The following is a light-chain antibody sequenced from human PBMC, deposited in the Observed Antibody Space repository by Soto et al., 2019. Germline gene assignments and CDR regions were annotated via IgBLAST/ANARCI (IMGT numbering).Light chain of an antibody. V-gene: IGLV2-23*01. J-gene: IGLJ3*02. CDR3: CSYASRSTWV. CDR2: EGS. Sequence: QSVVPQPASVSVSPGQSITVSCTGTSSGLGTYNLVSWYQHYPGKAPKLIIYEGSKRPSGVSNRFSGSKSGNTASLTISGLQPEDESDYDCCSYASRSTWVFGGGTKVTAL. CDR1: SSGLGTYNL.